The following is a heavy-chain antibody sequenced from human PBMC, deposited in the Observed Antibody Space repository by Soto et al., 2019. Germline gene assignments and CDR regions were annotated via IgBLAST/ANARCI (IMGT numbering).Heavy chain of an antibody. D-gene: IGHD3-22*01. CDR1: GGSFANYY. V-gene: IGHV4-34*01. CDR2: INYSGST. CDR3: ARGGDTYYYDSSGYLFDY. Sequence: ASETLSLTCAVYGGSFANYYWNWIRQPPGKGLEWIGEINYSGSTNYNPSLKSRVTISVDTSKNQFSLKLSSVTAADTAVYYCARGGDTYYYDSSGYLFDYWGQGTLVTVSS. J-gene: IGHJ4*02.